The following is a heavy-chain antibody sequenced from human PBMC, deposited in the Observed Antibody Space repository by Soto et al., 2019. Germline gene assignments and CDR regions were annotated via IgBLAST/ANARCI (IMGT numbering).Heavy chain of an antibody. J-gene: IGHJ4*02. Sequence: SVKVSCKASGGTFSSYSISWGRQAPGQGVEWVGGIIPIFGSANYAQKVQGRVTITADESTSTAYMELSSLRSEDTAVYYCATEAAAGVYYSDYWGQGTLVTVSS. CDR2: IIPIFGSA. V-gene: IGHV1-69*01. CDR3: ATEAAAGVYYSDY. CDR1: GGTFSSYS. D-gene: IGHD6-13*01.